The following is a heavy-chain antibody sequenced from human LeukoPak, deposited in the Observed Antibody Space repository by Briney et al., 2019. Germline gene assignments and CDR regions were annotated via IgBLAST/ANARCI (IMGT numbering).Heavy chain of an antibody. CDR3: VHTMVSTGWYNFYSYMDV. D-gene: IGHD6-19*01. CDR2: IYWHDDK. CDR1: GFSLSTSGVG. V-gene: IGHV2-5*04. Sequence: CPTLVKPTQTLTLTCTFSGFSLSTSGVGVGWIRQPPGKAVNWLALIYWHDDKRYNPSLNSSLPITKDSSKNQVGLTMTNVDPVDTGTYYCVHTMVSTGWYNFYSYMDVWGKGTTVTVSS. J-gene: IGHJ6*04.